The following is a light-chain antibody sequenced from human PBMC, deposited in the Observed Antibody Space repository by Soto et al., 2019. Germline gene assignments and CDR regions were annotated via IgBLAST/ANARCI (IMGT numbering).Light chain of an antibody. Sequence: QSVLTQPPSASGSLGQSVTVSCTGSSSDVGTYAYVSWYQHRPGTAPKLLIYGVNKRPSGVPDRFSGSKSGSTASLTVSGLQAEDEAEYYCSSYMGSNIDVFGSGTKLTVL. V-gene: IGLV2-8*01. J-gene: IGLJ1*01. CDR2: GVN. CDR3: SSYMGSNIDV. CDR1: SSDVGTYAY.